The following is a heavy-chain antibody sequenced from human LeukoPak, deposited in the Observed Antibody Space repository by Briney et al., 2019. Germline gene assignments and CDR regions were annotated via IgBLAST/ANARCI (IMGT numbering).Heavy chain of an antibody. Sequence: GGSLRLSCAASGFTFSSYEMNWVRQAPGKGLEWVSYISSSGSTIYYADSVKGRFTISRDNAKNSLYLQMNSLRAEDTAVYYCARAGVFWQQLEDYWGQGTLVTVSS. CDR1: GFTFSSYE. D-gene: IGHD6-13*01. CDR2: ISSSGSTI. J-gene: IGHJ4*02. V-gene: IGHV3-48*03. CDR3: ARAGVFWQQLEDY.